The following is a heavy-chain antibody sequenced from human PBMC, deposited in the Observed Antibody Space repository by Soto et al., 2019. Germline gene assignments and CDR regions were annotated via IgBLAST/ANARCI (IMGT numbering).Heavy chain of an antibody. J-gene: IGHJ4*02. CDR1: GFTFTSSA. Sequence: SVKVSCKASGFTFTSSAMQWVRQARGQRLEWIGWIVVGSGNTNYAQKFQERVTITRDMSTSTAYMELSSLRSEDTAVYYCAAVSLGGSGRFFDYWGQGTLVPVSS. D-gene: IGHD6-19*01. CDR2: IVVGSGNT. CDR3: AAVSLGGSGRFFDY. V-gene: IGHV1-58*02.